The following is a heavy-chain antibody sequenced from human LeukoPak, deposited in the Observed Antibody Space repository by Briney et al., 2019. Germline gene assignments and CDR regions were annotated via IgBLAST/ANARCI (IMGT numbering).Heavy chain of an antibody. CDR1: GGTFSSYS. V-gene: IGHV1-69*05. CDR2: IIPIFGTA. D-gene: IGHD6-6*01. Sequence: SVKVSCKASGGTFSSYSMSWVRQAPGQGLEWMEWIIPIFGTANYAQKFQGRVTMTTDESTSTAYMELSSMRSEDTAVYYCARDQAGVCIAARPGDDAFDIWGQGTMVTVSS. CDR3: ARDQAGVCIAARPGDDAFDI. J-gene: IGHJ3*02.